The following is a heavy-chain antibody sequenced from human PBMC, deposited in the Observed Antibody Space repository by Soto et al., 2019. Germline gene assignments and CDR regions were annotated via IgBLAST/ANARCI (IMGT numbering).Heavy chain of an antibody. CDR1: GGSFSGYY. CDR3: ARGGRSSSWYAPYYYYGMDV. J-gene: IGHJ6*02. V-gene: IGHV4-34*01. CDR2: INHSGST. D-gene: IGHD6-13*01. Sequence: SETLSLTCAVYGGSFSGYYWSWIRQPPGKGLEWIGEINHSGSTNYNPSLKSRVTISVDTSKNQCSLKLSSVTAADTAVYYCARGGRSSSWYAPYYYYGMDVWGQGTTVTVSS.